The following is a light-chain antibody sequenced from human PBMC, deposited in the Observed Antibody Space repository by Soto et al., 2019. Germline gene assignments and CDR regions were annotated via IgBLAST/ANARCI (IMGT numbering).Light chain of an antibody. CDR3: QQPNKWPLS. CDR2: GAS. J-gene: IGKJ1*01. Sequence: EKVYMQTPDALSLGQWGRARLSWRPSQSVSSSYLAWYQQKPGQAHRLIIYGASTRATGIPVRFSGSASGTEFTLTICSLQSEDFTVYHCQQPNKWPLSYGEGTKVDIK. V-gene: IGKV3-15*01. CDR1: QSVSSSY.